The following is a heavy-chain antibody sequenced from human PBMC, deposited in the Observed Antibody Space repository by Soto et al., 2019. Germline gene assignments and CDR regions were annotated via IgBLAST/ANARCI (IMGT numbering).Heavy chain of an antibody. CDR3: AREGSYSAYNFAHGIQLWSFDF. CDR1: GGSINTFY. J-gene: IGHJ4*02. CDR2: IFSSGST. Sequence: SETLSLTCTVSGGSINTFYWSWVRQPAGKGLEWIGRIFSSGSTSFNPSLESRVAMSVDTSKNHFSLNLSSVTAADMAVYYCAREGSYSAYNFAHGIQLWSFDFWGQGALVTVFS. D-gene: IGHD5-12*01. V-gene: IGHV4-4*07.